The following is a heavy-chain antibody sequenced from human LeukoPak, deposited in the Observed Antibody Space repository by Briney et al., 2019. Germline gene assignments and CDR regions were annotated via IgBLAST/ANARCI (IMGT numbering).Heavy chain of an antibody. CDR3: ARDGAPVWYQLLSEANWFDP. J-gene: IGHJ5*02. Sequence: ASVKVSCKASGYTFTGYYMNWVRQAPGQGLEWMGRINPNSGGTKYAQKLQGRVTMTTDTSTSTAYMELRSLRSDDTAVYYCARDGAPVWYQLLSEANWFDPWGQGTLVTVSS. D-gene: IGHD2-2*01. CDR2: INPNSGGT. CDR1: GYTFTGYY. V-gene: IGHV1-2*06.